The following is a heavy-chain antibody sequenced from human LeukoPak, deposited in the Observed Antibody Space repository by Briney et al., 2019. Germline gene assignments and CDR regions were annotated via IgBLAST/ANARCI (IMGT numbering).Heavy chain of an antibody. V-gene: IGHV3-23*01. CDR2: ISGSGGST. Sequence: GGSLRLSCAASGFTFSSYAMSWVRQAPGKGLEWVSAISGSGGSTYYADSVKGRFTISRDSSKNTLYLQMNSLRAEDTAVYYCAKVLYSDSSSYDFDYWGQGTLVTVSS. CDR1: GFTFSSYA. CDR3: AKVLYSDSSSYDFDY. J-gene: IGHJ4*02. D-gene: IGHD6-6*01.